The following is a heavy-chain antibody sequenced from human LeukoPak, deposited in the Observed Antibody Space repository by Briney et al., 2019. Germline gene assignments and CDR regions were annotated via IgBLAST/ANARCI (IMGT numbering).Heavy chain of an antibody. CDR1: GYTFTSYG. CDR3: ARATKTFLRALGLFDY. V-gene: IGHV1-18*01. D-gene: IGHD3-3*02. CDR2: ISAYNGNT. Sequence: GASVKVSCKASGYTFTSYGISWVRQAPGQGLEWMGWISAYNGNTNYAQKLQGRVTMTTDTSTSTAYMGLRNLRSDDTAVYYCARATKTFLRALGLFDYWGQGTLVTVSS. J-gene: IGHJ4*02.